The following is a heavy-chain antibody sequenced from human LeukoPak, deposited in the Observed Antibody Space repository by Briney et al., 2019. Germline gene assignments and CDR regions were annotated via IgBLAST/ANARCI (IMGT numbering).Heavy chain of an antibody. CDR2: ISGGGGST. CDR1: GFTFSSYA. Sequence: GGSLRLSCAASGFTFSSYAMSWVRQAPGKGLGWVSDISGGGGSTNYADSVKGRFTISRDNSKNTLYLQMNSLRVEDTAVYYCARQSTPLGSYYFDNWGQGTLVTVSS. J-gene: IGHJ4*02. V-gene: IGHV3-23*01. CDR3: ARQSTPLGSYYFDN. D-gene: IGHD1-26*01.